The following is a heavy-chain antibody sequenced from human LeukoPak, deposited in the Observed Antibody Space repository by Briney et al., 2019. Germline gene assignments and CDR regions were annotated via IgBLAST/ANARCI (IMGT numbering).Heavy chain of an antibody. D-gene: IGHD3-22*01. J-gene: IGHJ4*02. CDR2: ITGSGGST. CDR1: GFTFSSYA. CDR3: AKDKSRTMIVVVITYYFDY. V-gene: IGHV3-23*01. Sequence: GGSLRLSCAASGFTFSSYAMNWVRQAPGKGLEWVSGITGSGGSTYYADSVKGRFTISRDNSKNTLYLQMNSLRAEDTAVYYCAKDKSRTMIVVVITYYFDYWGQGTLVTVSS.